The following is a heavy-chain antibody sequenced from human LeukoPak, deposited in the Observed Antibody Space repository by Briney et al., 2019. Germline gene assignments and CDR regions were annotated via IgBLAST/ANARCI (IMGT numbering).Heavy chain of an antibody. CDR1: GYSIRSGSY. Sequence: KPSETLSLTRTVSGYSIRSGSYWGWIRQPPGKGLEWIGSTYHSGSTYYNPSLKSRVTISVDTSRNQFSLNLGSVTAADTAVYYCARGIWEMATIPYWYFDIWGRGTLVTVSS. J-gene: IGHJ2*01. CDR2: TYHSGST. V-gene: IGHV4-38-2*02. D-gene: IGHD5-24*01. CDR3: ARGIWEMATIPYWYFDI.